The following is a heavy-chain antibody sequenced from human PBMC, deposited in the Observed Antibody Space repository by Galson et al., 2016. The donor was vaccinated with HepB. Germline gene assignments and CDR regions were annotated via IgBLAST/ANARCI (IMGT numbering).Heavy chain of an antibody. V-gene: IGHV5-51*01. J-gene: IGHJ6*02. CDR1: GYSFTSYW. D-gene: IGHD6-13*01. CDR3: ARSRTSSRNKYYYYGMDV. Sequence: SGAEVKKPGESLKISCKDFGYSFTSYWIGWVRQMPGKGLEWMGIIHPGDSDTRYSPSFQGQVTISADKSSSTAYLQWSSLKASDSAMYYCARSRTSSRNKYYYYGMDVWGQGTMVTVSS. CDR2: IHPGDSDT.